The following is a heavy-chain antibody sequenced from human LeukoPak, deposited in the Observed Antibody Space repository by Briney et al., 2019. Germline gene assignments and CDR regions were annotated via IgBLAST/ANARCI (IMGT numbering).Heavy chain of an antibody. CDR3: ARDEN. CDR2: INQDGSEK. J-gene: IGHJ4*02. Sequence: GGYLRLSCAASGFTFSRSWMSWVRQAPGKGLEWVANINQDGSEKYYVDSVKGRFTISKDNAKNSLYLQMNSLRAEDTAVYYCARDENWGQGTLVTVSS. V-gene: IGHV3-7*01. CDR1: GFTFSRSW.